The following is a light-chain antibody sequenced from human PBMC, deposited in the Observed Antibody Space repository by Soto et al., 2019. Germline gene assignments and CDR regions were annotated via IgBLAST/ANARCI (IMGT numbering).Light chain of an antibody. Sequence: QPVLTQPPSASGTPGQRVTISCSGSTSNIESNTVNWYQQLPRTAPKLLIYSNDQRPSGVPDRFSGSKSGTSASLAISGLQSEDEADYYCAAWDDNLNGPVFGGGTQLTVL. CDR1: TSNIESNT. V-gene: IGLV1-44*01. CDR3: AAWDDNLNGPV. J-gene: IGLJ2*01. CDR2: SND.